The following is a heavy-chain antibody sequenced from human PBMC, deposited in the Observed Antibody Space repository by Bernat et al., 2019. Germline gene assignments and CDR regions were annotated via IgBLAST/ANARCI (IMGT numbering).Heavy chain of an antibody. CDR1: GFTFSGSA. J-gene: IGHJ4*02. V-gene: IGHV3-73*02. CDR2: IRSKANSYAT. D-gene: IGHD5-12*01. CDR3: TRHPYSGYDYGMDY. Sequence: EVQLVESGGDLVQPGGSLKLSCAASGFTFSGSAMHWVRQASGKGLEWVGRIRSKANSYATAYAASVKGRFTISRDDSKNTAYLQMNSLKTEDTAVYYCTRHPYSGYDYGMDYWGQGTLVTVSS.